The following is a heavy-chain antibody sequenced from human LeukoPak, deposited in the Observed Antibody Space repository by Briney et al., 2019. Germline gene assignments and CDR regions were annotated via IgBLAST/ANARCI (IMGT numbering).Heavy chain of an antibody. V-gene: IGHV3-48*03. CDR2: ISISGSTI. Sequence: GGSLRLSCAASGFTFSSFEMNWVRQAPGKGLEWVSYISISGSTIYYADSVKGRFTISRDNSKNTLYLQMNSLRAEDCAKDADSLAYCGGDCYARYFDYWGQGTLVTVSS. CDR3: SLAYCGGDCYARYFDY. J-gene: IGHJ4*02. CDR1: GFTFSSFE. D-gene: IGHD2-21*02.